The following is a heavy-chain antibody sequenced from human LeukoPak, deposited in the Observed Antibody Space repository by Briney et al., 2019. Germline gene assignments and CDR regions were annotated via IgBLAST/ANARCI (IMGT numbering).Heavy chain of an antibody. CDR3: ARDNYDSSGYYEHALDL. D-gene: IGHD3-22*01. Sequence: SETLSLTCAVSGYSISSGYDWGWIRQPPGKGLEWIGSIYYRRTIYYNPSLKSRVTISVDTSKNQFSLKMTSLTAADTAVYYCARDNYDSSGYYEHALDLWGQGTMVTVSS. CDR2: IYYRRTI. CDR1: GYSISSGYD. J-gene: IGHJ3*01. V-gene: IGHV4-38-2*02.